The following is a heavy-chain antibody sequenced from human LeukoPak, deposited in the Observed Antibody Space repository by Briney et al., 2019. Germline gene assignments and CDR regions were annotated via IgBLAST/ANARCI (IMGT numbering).Heavy chain of an antibody. Sequence: ASVKASCKASGYTFTGYYMHWVRQAPGQGLEWMGWINPNSGGTNYAQKFQGRVTMTRDTSISTAYMELSRLRSDDTAVFYCARVYYYASGRLDSWGQGTLITASS. CDR1: GYTFTGYY. CDR3: ARVYYYASGRLDS. D-gene: IGHD3-10*01. CDR2: INPNSGGT. V-gene: IGHV1-2*02. J-gene: IGHJ4*02.